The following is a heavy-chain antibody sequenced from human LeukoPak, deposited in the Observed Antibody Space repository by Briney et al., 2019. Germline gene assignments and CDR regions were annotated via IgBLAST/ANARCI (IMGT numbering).Heavy chain of an antibody. CDR2: INYSGST. CDR3: ARAFAAVTTENWFDP. CDR1: GGSISSYY. D-gene: IGHD4-17*01. V-gene: IGHV4-59*01. Sequence: PSETLSLTCTVSGGSISSYYWSWIRQPPGKGLEWIGCINYSGSTNYNPSLNSRVTMSIDTSKNQFSLKLSSVTAADTAVYYCARAFAAVTTENWFDPWGQRTLVTVSS. J-gene: IGHJ5*02.